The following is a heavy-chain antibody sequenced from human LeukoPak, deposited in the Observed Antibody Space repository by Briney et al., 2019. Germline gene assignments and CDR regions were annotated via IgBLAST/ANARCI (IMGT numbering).Heavy chain of an antibody. D-gene: IGHD1-26*01. Sequence: GGSLRLSCAASGFTFSSYWMSWVRQAPGKGLEWVANIKQDGSEKYYVDSVKGRFTISRDNAKNSLYLQMNSLRAEDTAVYYCTRGYSGVGIYAFDIWGQGTMVTVSS. J-gene: IGHJ3*02. V-gene: IGHV3-7*01. CDR1: GFTFSSYW. CDR3: TRGYSGVGIYAFDI. CDR2: IKQDGSEK.